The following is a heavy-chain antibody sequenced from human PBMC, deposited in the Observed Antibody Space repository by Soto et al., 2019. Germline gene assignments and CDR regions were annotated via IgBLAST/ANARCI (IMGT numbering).Heavy chain of an antibody. CDR2: ISGSGGST. CDR1: GFTFSSYA. J-gene: IGHJ4*02. CDR3: AKERAMITFGGVIVKGPQPLDY. D-gene: IGHD3-16*02. V-gene: IGHV3-23*01. Sequence: SLRLSCAASGFTFSSYAMSWVRQAPGKGLEWVSAISGSGGSTYYADSVKGRFTISRDNSKNTLYLQMNSLRAEDTAVYYCAKERAMITFGGVIVKGPQPLDYWGQGTLVTVSS.